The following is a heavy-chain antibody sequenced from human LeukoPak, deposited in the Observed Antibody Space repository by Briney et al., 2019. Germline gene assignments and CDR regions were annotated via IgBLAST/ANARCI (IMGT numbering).Heavy chain of an antibody. CDR2: INHSGST. V-gene: IGHV4-34*01. CDR3: ARGTRLGY. CDR1: GGSFSGYY. Sequence: SETLSLTCAVYGGSFSGYYWSWIRQPPGKGLEWIGEINHSGSTNYNPSLKSRVTISVDTSKNQFSLKLSSVTAADTAVYYCARGTRLGYWGQGTLVTVPS. J-gene: IGHJ4*02.